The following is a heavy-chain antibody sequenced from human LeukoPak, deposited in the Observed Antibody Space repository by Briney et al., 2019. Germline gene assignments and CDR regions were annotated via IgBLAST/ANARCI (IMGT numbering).Heavy chain of an antibody. D-gene: IGHD6-19*01. CDR3: ARDPSNTSGRYAYFDY. CDR1: GFTFNRYG. V-gene: IGHV1-18*01. J-gene: IGHJ4*02. Sequence: ASVKVSCKASGFTFNRYGISWVRQAPGQGLEWMGWISAYNGDTNYAQKFQGRVTMTTDTSASTAYMELRSLISDDTAVYYCARDPSNTSGRYAYFDYWGQGTLVIVSS. CDR2: ISAYNGDT.